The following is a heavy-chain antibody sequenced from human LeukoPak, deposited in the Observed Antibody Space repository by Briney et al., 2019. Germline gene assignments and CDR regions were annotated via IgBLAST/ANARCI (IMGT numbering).Heavy chain of an antibody. Sequence: PSETLSLTCTVSGGSISSSSYYWGWIRQPPGKGLEWIGSIYYSGSTYYNPSLKSRVTISVDTSKNQFSLKLSSVTAADTAVYYCARHQRDYYGSGGPDYWGQGTLVTVSS. V-gene: IGHV4-39*01. CDR1: GGSISSSSYY. D-gene: IGHD3-10*01. J-gene: IGHJ4*02. CDR3: ARHQRDYYGSGGPDY. CDR2: IYYSGST.